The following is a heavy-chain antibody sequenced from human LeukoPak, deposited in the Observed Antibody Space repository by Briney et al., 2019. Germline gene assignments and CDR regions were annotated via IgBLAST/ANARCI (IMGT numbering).Heavy chain of an antibody. Sequence: ASVKVSCKASGYTFTSYYMHWVRQAPGQGLEWMGIINPSGGSTSYAQKFQGRVTMTRDMSTSTVYMELSSLRSEDTAVYYCASTPQTVTLMGRIDYWGQGNLVTVSS. D-gene: IGHD4-11*01. CDR1: GYTFTSYY. J-gene: IGHJ4*02. CDR2: INPSGGST. V-gene: IGHV1-46*01. CDR3: ASTPQTVTLMGRIDY.